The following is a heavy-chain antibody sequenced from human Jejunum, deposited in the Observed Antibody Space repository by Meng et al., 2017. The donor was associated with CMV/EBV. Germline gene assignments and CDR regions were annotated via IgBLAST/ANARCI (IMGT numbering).Heavy chain of an antibody. V-gene: IGHV3-9*01. CDR3: ARDVQLYYNHFYGMDV. D-gene: IGHD3-10*01. J-gene: IGHJ6*02. CDR1: FTFSDHT. CDR2: IAWNGLIL. Sequence: FTFSDHTIHWVRQAAGKGLEWVSGIAWNGLILGYADSVKGRFKISRENAKNSLYLHMNSLRAEDTALYYCARDVQLYYNHFYGMDVWGQGTTVTVSS.